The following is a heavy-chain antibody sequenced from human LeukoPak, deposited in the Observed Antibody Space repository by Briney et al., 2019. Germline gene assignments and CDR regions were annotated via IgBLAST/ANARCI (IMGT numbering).Heavy chain of an antibody. CDR2: ISGSGGNT. CDR1: GFTFSSYS. CDR3: AKPSVSGTGRSWFDA. V-gene: IGHV3-23*01. J-gene: IGHJ5*02. Sequence: GGSLRLSCAASGFTFSSYSMTWVRLAPGKGLEWVSVISGSGGNTVYADSVKGRFIISRDNSTNTLYLQMNSLRAEDTAVYYCAKPSVSGTGRSWFDAWGQGTLVTVSS. D-gene: IGHD6-19*01.